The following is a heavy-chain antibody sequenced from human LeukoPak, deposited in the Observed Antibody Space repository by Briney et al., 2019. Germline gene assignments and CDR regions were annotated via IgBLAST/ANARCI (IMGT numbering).Heavy chain of an antibody. V-gene: IGHV1-69*01. CDR1: GGTFSSYA. CDR2: IIPIFGTA. D-gene: IGHD3-10*01. CDR3: ARRKGSGRLDAFDI. Sequence: SVKVSCKASGGTFSSYAISWVRQAPGQGLEWMGGIIPIFGTANYAQKFQGRATITADESTSTAYMELSSLRSEDTAVYYCARRKGSGRLDAFDIWGQGTMVTVSS. J-gene: IGHJ3*02.